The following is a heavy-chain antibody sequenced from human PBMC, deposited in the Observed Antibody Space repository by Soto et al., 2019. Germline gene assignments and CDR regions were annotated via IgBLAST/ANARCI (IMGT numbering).Heavy chain of an antibody. J-gene: IGHJ4*02. CDR3: ARFSWSGFLDPYYFDY. V-gene: IGHV1-18*01. Sequence: ASVKVSCKASGYTFTSYGISWVRQAPGQGLEWMGWISAYNVNTIYAQKLQGRVTVTTDTSTSTAYMELRSLRSDDTAVYYCARFSWSGFLDPYYFDYWGQGTLVTVSS. D-gene: IGHD3-3*01. CDR2: ISAYNVNT. CDR1: GYTFTSYG.